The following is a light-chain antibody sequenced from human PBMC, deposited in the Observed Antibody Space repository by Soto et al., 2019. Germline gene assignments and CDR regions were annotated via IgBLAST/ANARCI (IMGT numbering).Light chain of an antibody. Sequence: QSVLTQPASVSGSPGQSITISCTGTSSDVGGYNSVSWYQQHPGKAPKLMIFDVSSRPSGVSNRFSGSKSGNTASLTISGLQAEDEAEYYCCSYTSGSTLYVFGTGTKVTV. CDR2: DVS. CDR1: SSDVGGYNS. J-gene: IGLJ1*01. V-gene: IGLV2-14*01. CDR3: CSYTSGSTLYV.